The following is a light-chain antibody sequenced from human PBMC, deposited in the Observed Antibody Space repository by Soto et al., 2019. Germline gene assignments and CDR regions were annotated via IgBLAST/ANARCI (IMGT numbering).Light chain of an antibody. V-gene: IGKV3-20*01. CDR3: QQYGSLIT. Sequence: EIWLTQSPGTLSLSPGERATLSCRASQSLSSSYLACYKQKPGQAPRLLIYDSFNRATGIPDRLSGSGSGTDFTLTISRLAPEDSAVYYCQQYGSLITFGQGTRLEIK. CDR2: DSF. CDR1: QSLSSSY. J-gene: IGKJ5*01.